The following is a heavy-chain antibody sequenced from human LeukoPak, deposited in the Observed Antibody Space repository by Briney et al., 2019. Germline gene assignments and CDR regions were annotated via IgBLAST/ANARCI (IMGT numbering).Heavy chain of an antibody. Sequence: GRSLRLSCVASGFTFDDCAMHWVRQAPGKGLEWVSGISWNSGSIGYADSVKGRFTISRDNAKNSLYLQMNSLRAEDTALYYCAKDIGILTGYGMDVWGQGTTVTVSS. CDR1: GFTFDDCA. D-gene: IGHD3-9*01. CDR2: ISWNSGSI. V-gene: IGHV3-9*01. J-gene: IGHJ6*02. CDR3: AKDIGILTGYGMDV.